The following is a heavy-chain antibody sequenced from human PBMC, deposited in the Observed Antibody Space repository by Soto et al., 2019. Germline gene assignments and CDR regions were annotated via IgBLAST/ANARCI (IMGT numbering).Heavy chain of an antibody. D-gene: IGHD5-18*01. Sequence: SETLSLTCTVSGGAIRSYYGTWIRQPPGKGLEWLGYIFYSGSTFYNPSLKSRVTISIHTSKSQFSLQLTSVTAADTAVYYCARGAADPDMVDPWGQGTLVTVSS. CDR1: GGAIRSYY. V-gene: IGHV4-59*01. CDR3: ARGAADPDMVDP. J-gene: IGHJ5*02. CDR2: IFYSGST.